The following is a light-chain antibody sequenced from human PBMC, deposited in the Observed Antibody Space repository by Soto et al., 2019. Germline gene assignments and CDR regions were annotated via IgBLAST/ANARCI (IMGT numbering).Light chain of an antibody. J-gene: IGLJ2*01. Sequence: QSVLTQPPSASGTPGQRVTLSCSGSSSNIGSNTVNWYQQFPGTAPKLLMYNNNQRPSGVPDRFSGSKSGTSASLAISGLQSEDEGDYYCAAWDGSLKGVVFGGGTKVTVL. CDR2: NNN. CDR1: SSNIGSNT. CDR3: AAWDGSLKGVV. V-gene: IGLV1-44*01.